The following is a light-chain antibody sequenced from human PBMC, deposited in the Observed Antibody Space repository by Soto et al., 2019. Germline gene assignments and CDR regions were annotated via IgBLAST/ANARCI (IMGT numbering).Light chain of an antibody. CDR1: QSVSSSY. CDR2: GAS. V-gene: IGKV3-20*01. J-gene: IGKJ4*01. Sequence: EIVLTQSPGTLSLSPGERATISCRASQSVSSSYLAWYQQKPGQAPRLLIYGASSRATGIPDRLSGSGSGTDFTFTISRLEPEDFAVYYCQQYGSSPLTFGGGTKVDIK. CDR3: QQYGSSPLT.